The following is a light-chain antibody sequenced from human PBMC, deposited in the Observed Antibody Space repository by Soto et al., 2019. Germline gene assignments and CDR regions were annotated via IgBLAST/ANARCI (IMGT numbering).Light chain of an antibody. CDR2: EVT. V-gene: IGLV2-14*01. J-gene: IGLJ1*01. Sequence: QSALTQPASVSGSPGQSITISCTGTSHDVGRYDYVSWYQQHPGKAPKILIYEVTYRPSGVSNRFSASKSGNTASLTISGLQPEDEADYYCNSYTRSNPLVFGTGTKVTVL. CDR3: NSYTRSNPLV. CDR1: SHDVGRYDY.